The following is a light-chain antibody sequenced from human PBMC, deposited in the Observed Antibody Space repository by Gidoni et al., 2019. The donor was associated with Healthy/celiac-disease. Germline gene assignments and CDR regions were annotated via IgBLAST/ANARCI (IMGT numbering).Light chain of an antibody. CDR3: QQSYSTLMYT. J-gene: IGKJ2*01. Sequence: DIQMTQSPSSLSASVGDRVTITCRASQSISSYLNWYQQKPGKAPKLLIYAASSLQSGVPSRFSGSGSGTEFTLTISSLQPEDFPTYYCQQSYSTLMYTFGQGTKLEIK. V-gene: IGKV1-39*01. CDR2: AAS. CDR1: QSISSY.